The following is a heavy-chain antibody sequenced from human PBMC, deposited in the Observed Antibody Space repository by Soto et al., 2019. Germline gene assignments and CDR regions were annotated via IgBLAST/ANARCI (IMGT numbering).Heavy chain of an antibody. CDR2: ISYDGSNK. CDR3: ARVPPLLD. J-gene: IGHJ4*02. CDR1: GFTFSSYA. Sequence: RRLSCAASGFTFSSYAMHWVRQAPGKGLEWVAVISYDGSNKYYADSVKGRFTISRDNSKNTLYLQMNSLRAEDTAVYYCARVPPLLDWGQGTLVTVSS. V-gene: IGHV3-30-3*01. D-gene: IGHD3-16*01.